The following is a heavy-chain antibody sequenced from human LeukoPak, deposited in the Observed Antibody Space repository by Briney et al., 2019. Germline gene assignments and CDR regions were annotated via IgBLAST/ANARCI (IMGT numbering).Heavy chain of an antibody. V-gene: IGHV3-7*01. D-gene: IGHD1-26*01. CDR2: INHDGSDI. CDR1: GFTFSSYW. Sequence: GGSLRLSCAASGFTFSSYWMSWVRQAPGKGLAWVANINHDGSDIQYVDSVKGRFTVSRDNAKNALYLQMNSLRAEDTAVYYCARFSRGELANYWGQGTLVIVSS. J-gene: IGHJ4*02. CDR3: ARFSRGELANY.